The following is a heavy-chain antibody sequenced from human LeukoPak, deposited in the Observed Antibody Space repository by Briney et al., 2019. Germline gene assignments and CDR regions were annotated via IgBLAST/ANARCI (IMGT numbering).Heavy chain of an antibody. Sequence: GGSLRLSCAVSGFTVSTNFMSWVRQAPGKGPEWVSIIYADGGTKYADSVKGRFTISRDTSENTFSLQMNNLRAEDTAVYYCARLASRSYWGQGTLVAVSS. CDR1: GFTVSTNF. D-gene: IGHD6-6*01. CDR2: IYADGGT. CDR3: ARLASRSY. V-gene: IGHV3-53*01. J-gene: IGHJ4*02.